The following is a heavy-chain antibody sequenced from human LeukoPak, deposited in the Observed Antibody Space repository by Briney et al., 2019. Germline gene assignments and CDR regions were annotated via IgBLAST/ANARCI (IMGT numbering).Heavy chain of an antibody. CDR1: GFTVSSNY. D-gene: IGHD3-10*01. Sequence: GGSLRLSCAASGFTVSSNYMSWVRQAPGKGLEWVSVIYSGGSTYYADSVKGRFTISRDNSKNTLYVQMNSLRAEDTAVYYCARSPGDRTYFDYWGQGTLVTVSS. J-gene: IGHJ4*02. CDR3: ARSPGDRTYFDY. V-gene: IGHV3-53*01. CDR2: IYSGGST.